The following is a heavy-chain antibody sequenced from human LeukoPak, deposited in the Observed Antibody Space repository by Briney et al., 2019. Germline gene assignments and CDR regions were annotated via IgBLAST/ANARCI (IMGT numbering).Heavy chain of an antibody. CDR3: AREVVVVPAAHFTPFIDYWYFDL. V-gene: IGHV4-31*03. CDR1: GGSISSGGYY. CDR2: IYYTGTT. Sequence: PSETLSLTCTVSGGSISSGGYYWSWIRQHPGEGLEWIGYIYYTGTTYYNPSLKSRLTISVDTSKNQFSLQLNSVTPEDTAVYYCAREVVVVPAAHFTPFIDYWYFDLWGRGTLVTVSS. D-gene: IGHD2-2*01. J-gene: IGHJ2*01.